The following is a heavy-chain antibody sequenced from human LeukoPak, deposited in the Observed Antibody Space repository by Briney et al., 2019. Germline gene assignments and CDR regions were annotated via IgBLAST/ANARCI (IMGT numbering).Heavy chain of an antibody. Sequence: ETLSLTCTVSGGSISSYYWSWIRQPPGKGLEWIGYIYYSGSTNYNPSLKSRVTISVDTSKNQFSLKLSSVTAADTAVYYCARGVGYCSGGSCYSYYYYYMDVWGKGTTVTVSS. CDR2: IYYSGST. CDR3: ARGVGYCSGGSCYSYYYYYMDV. J-gene: IGHJ6*03. V-gene: IGHV4-59*12. CDR1: GGSISSYY. D-gene: IGHD2-15*01.